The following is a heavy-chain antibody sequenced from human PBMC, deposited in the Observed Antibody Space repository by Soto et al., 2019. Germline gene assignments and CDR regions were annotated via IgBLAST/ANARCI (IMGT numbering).Heavy chain of an antibody. V-gene: IGHV4-4*02. CDR1: GGSISSSNW. Sequence: PSETLSLTCAVSGGSISSSNWWSWVRQPPGKGLEWIGEIYHSGSTNYNPSLKSRVTISVDKSKNQFSLKLSSVTAADTAVYYCARFITSPSGSHGAGLNWFDPWGQGTLITVSS. J-gene: IGHJ5*02. D-gene: IGHD2-15*01. CDR2: IYHSGST. CDR3: ARFITSPSGSHGAGLNWFDP.